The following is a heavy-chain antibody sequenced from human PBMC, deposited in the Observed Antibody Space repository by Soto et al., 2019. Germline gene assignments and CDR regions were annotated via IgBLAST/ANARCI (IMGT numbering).Heavy chain of an antibody. D-gene: IGHD3-10*01. V-gene: IGHV4-61*01. CDR1: GGSVSSGSDY. CDR3: ARGRMVRGVISGYFDY. CDR2: IYYSGST. J-gene: IGHJ4*02. Sequence: PSETLSLTCTVSGGSVSSGSDYWSWIRQPPGKGLEWIGYIYYSGSTNYNPSLKSRVTISVDTSKNQFSLKLSSVTAADTAVYYCARGRMVRGVISGYFDYWGQGTLVTVSS.